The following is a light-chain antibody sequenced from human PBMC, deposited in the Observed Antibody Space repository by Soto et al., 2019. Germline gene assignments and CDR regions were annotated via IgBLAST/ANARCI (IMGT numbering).Light chain of an antibody. J-gene: IGKJ1*01. CDR1: QSVRNNY. Sequence: IVLTQSPDTLSLSPGERVTLSCRASQSVRNNYLAWYQQKPGQAPRLLIYETYRRATGIPDRFSGSGSGIDFTLTISRPEPEDFAVYLCQQYGGSSRTFGLGTKVDIK. CDR2: ETY. V-gene: IGKV3-20*01. CDR3: QQYGGSSRT.